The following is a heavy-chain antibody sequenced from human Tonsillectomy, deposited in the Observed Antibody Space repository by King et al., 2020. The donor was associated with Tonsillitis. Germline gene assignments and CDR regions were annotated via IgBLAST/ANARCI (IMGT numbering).Heavy chain of an antibody. CDR3: ARGADYYDNSGYYLFDP. J-gene: IGHJ5*02. Sequence: VQLVESGGGVVQPGRSLRLSCAASGFTFISYTMHWVRQAPGKGLEWLAVISYDGSNKYYADSVKGRFTISRDNSKNTLYLQMNSLRAEDTAVYYCARGADYYDNSGYYLFDPWGQGTLVTVSS. CDR1: GFTFISYT. CDR2: ISYDGSNK. V-gene: IGHV3-30*01. D-gene: IGHD3-22*01.